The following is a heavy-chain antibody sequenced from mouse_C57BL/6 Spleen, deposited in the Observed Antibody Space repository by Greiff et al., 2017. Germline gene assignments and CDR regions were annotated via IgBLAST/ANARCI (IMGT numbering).Heavy chain of an antibody. D-gene: IGHD2-5*01. CDR2: IYPGDGDT. CDR1: GYAFSSSW. CDR3: ARWDYSKNDY. Sequence: VKLQESGPELVKPGASVKISCKASGYAFSSSWMNWVKQRPGKGLEWIGRIYPGDGDTNYNGKFKGKATLTADKSSSTAYMQLSSLTSEDSAVYFCARWDYSKNDYWGQGTTLTVSS. J-gene: IGHJ2*01. V-gene: IGHV1-82*01.